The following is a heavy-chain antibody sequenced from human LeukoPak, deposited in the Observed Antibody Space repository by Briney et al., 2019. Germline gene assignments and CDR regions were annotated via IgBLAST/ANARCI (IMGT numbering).Heavy chain of an antibody. J-gene: IGHJ4*02. D-gene: IGHD3-9*01. V-gene: IGHV3-33*01. CDR2: IWYDGTNK. Sequence: GGSLRLSCAASGFTFSSYGMHWVRQAPGKGLEWVAVIWYDGTNKYYAESVKGRFTISRDNSKNTLYLQMNSLRAEDTAVYYCARFNYDISFDYWGQGTLVTVSS. CDR3: ARFNYDISFDY. CDR1: GFTFSSYG.